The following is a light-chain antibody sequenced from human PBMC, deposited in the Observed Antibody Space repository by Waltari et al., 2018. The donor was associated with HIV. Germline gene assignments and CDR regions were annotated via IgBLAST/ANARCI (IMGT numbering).Light chain of an antibody. CDR1: SSDVGGFSY. V-gene: IGLV2-11*01. Sequence: QSALTQPPPVSGPPGQSVTIPCTGTSSDVGGFSYVSWYQHHPAKAPKVLIYDVTKRPSGAPDRFSGSKSGNTASLTISGLQAEDEADYYCCSYAGSYKYILGSGTKVTVL. CDR3: CSYAGSYKYI. CDR2: DVT. J-gene: IGLJ1*01.